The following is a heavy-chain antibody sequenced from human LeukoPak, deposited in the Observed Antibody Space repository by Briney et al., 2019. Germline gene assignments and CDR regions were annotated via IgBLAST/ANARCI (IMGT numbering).Heavy chain of an antibody. CDR2: ISSSGSTI. CDR1: GFTFSSYE. CDR3: ARAPYYYDSSGYYFPY. J-gene: IGHJ4*02. D-gene: IGHD3-22*01. V-gene: IGHV3-48*03. Sequence: SGGSLRLSCAASGFTFSSYEMNWVRQAPGKGLEWVSYISSSGSTIYYVDSVKGRFTISRDNAKNSLYLQMNSLRAEDTTVYYCARAPYYYDSSGYYFPYWGQGTLVTVSS.